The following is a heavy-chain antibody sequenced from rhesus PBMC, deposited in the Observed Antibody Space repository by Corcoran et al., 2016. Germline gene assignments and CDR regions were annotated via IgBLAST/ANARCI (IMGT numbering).Heavy chain of an antibody. Sequence: QVQLQESGPGLVKPSETLSLTCAVSGASITPYCWSLIRQPPGKGLEWSGENNGNMGSTYYKPTRKSRVTMAKDASKSQVSLNLNSVTAADTAVYYCARDPLGYSGSYYDYWGQGVLVTVSS. D-gene: IGHD3-16*01. J-gene: IGHJ4*01. CDR1: GASITPYC. CDR2: NNGNMGST. V-gene: IGHV4-80*01. CDR3: ARDPLGYSGSYYDY.